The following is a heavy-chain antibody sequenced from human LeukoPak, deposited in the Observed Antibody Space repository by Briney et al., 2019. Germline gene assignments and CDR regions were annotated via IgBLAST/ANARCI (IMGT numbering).Heavy chain of an antibody. Sequence: PGGSLRLSCAASGFTFSNAWMSWIRQPPGKGLEWIGEINHSGSTNYKPSLKSRVTISVDTSKNQFSLKLSSVTAADTAVYYCAKPSNYYGSATDAFDFWGQGTWSPSLQ. CDR3: AKPSNYYGSATDAFDF. V-gene: IGHV4-34*08. J-gene: IGHJ3*01. CDR1: GFTFSNAW. CDR2: INHSGST. D-gene: IGHD3-10*01.